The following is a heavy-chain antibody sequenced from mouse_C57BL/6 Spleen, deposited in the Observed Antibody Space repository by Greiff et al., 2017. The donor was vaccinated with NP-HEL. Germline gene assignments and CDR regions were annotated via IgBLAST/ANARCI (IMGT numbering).Heavy chain of an antibody. CDR1: GYTFTDYN. Sequence: EVQLQQSGPELVKPGASVKIPCKASGYTFTDYNMDWVKQSPGKSLEWIGDINPNNGGTIYNQKFKGKATLTVDKSSSTAYMELRSLTSEDTAVYYCAREGYYYYGSSYDYAMDYWGQGTSVTVSS. J-gene: IGHJ4*01. V-gene: IGHV1-18*01. CDR3: AREGYYYYGSSYDYAMDY. CDR2: INPNNGGT. D-gene: IGHD1-1*01.